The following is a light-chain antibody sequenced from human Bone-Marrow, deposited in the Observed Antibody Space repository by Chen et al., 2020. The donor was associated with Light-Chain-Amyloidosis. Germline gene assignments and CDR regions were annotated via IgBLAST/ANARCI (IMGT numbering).Light chain of an antibody. CDR3: QVWDRSSDRPV. CDR1: NIGSTS. J-gene: IGLJ3*02. V-gene: IGLV3-21*02. Sequence: SYVLTQPSSVSVAPGQTATIACGGNNIGSTSVHWYQQTPGQVPLLVVYDDSDRPSGIPVRLSGSNSGNTATLTISRVEAGDEADYYCQVWDRSSDRPVFGGGTKLTVL. CDR2: DDS.